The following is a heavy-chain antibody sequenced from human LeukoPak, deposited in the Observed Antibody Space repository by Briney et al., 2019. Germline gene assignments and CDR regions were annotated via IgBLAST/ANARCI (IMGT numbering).Heavy chain of an antibody. J-gene: IGHJ2*01. CDR2: IYNSGST. V-gene: IGHV4-59*01. D-gene: IGHD2-2*01. CDR3: ARDRRDCSSTSCPRYFDL. CDR1: GGSISSYY. Sequence: SETLSLTCTVSGGSISSYYWSWIRQPPGKGLEWIGYIYNSGSTNYNPSLKPRVTISVDTSKSQFSLKLSSVTAADTAVYYCARDRRDCSSTSCPRYFDLWGRGTLVTVSS.